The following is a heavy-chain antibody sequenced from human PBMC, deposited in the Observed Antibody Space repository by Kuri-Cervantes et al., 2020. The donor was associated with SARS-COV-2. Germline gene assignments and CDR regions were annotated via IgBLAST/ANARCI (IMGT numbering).Heavy chain of an antibody. CDR3: ARVERSYGDYPPDDAFDI. CDR1: GFTFTSHA. J-gene: IGHJ3*02. CDR2: IKQDGSEK. Sequence: GESLKISCAVSGFTFTSHAMHWVRQAPGKGLEWVANIKQDGSEKYYVDSVKGRFTISRDNAKNSLYLQMNSLRAEDTAVYYCARVERSYGDYPPDDAFDIWGQGTMVTDSS. D-gene: IGHD4-17*01. V-gene: IGHV3-7*04.